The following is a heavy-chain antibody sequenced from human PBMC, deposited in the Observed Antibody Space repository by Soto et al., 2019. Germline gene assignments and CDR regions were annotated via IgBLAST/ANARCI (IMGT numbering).Heavy chain of an antibody. D-gene: IGHD2-2*01. V-gene: IGHV4-34*01. J-gene: IGHJ5*02. Sequence: QVQLQQWGAGLLKPSETLSLTCAVYGGSFSGYYWSWIRQPPGKGLEWIGELNHSGSTNYNSSLKSRVTISVDTSRNQFSLKLSSVAAADTAVYYCARYAGRYCSSTSCRKRNWFDPWGQGTLVTVSS. CDR2: LNHSGST. CDR3: ARYAGRYCSSTSCRKRNWFDP. CDR1: GGSFSGYY.